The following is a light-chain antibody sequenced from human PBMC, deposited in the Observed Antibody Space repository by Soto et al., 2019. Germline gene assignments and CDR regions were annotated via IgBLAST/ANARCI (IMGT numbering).Light chain of an antibody. J-gene: IGKJ2*01. V-gene: IGKV3-20*01. CDR2: GAS. CDR1: QSVTSNY. Sequence: EIVLTQSPGTLSLSPGEGATLSCRASQSVTSNYLAWYQQKPGQAPRLLIYGASTRAAGVPDRFSGNGSGTDFSLTITRLGPEDVAVYYCQQYGRSRLLYTFGQGT. CDR3: QQYGRSRLLYT.